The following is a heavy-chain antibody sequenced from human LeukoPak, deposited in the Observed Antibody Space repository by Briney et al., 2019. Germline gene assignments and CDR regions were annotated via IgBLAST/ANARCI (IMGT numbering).Heavy chain of an antibody. V-gene: IGHV3-7*03. CDR2: IKQDGSEE. Sequence: PGGSLRLSCAASGFTFSSYWMSWVRQAPGKGLEWVANIKQDGSEEYYMDSVKGRFTISRDNANNSLYLQMNSLRAEDTAVYYCARGTRRILRSRGYDAFDIWGQGTMVTVSS. CDR3: ARGTRRILRSRGYDAFDI. J-gene: IGHJ3*02. CDR1: GFTFSSYW. D-gene: IGHD3-9*01.